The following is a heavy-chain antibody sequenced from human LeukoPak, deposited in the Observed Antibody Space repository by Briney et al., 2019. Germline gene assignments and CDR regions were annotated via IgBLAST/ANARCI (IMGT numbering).Heavy chain of an antibody. Sequence: GGSLRLSCAASGFSVSSNYMIWVRQAPGKGLEWVSAISGSGGSTYYADSVKGRFTISRDNSKNTLYLQMNSLRAEDTAVYYCARAGRWIRDYWGQGTLVTVSS. J-gene: IGHJ4*02. CDR1: GFSVSSNY. D-gene: IGHD5-18*01. V-gene: IGHV3-23*01. CDR3: ARAGRWIRDY. CDR2: ISGSGGST.